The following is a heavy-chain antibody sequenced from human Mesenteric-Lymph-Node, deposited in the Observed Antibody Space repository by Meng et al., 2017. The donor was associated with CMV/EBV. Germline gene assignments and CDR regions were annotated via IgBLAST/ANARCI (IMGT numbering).Heavy chain of an antibody. CDR3: ASATAYSSSSPYYYYGMDV. CDR1: GFTFSTYS. Sequence: GESLKISCAASGFTFSTYSMNWVRQAPGKGLEWVSVIYSGGTTYYADSVKGRFTIPRDNSKNTLYLHMNSLRAEDTAVYYCASATAYSSSSPYYYYGMDVWGQGTTVTVSS. D-gene: IGHD6-6*01. V-gene: IGHV3-53*01. CDR2: IYSGGTT. J-gene: IGHJ6*02.